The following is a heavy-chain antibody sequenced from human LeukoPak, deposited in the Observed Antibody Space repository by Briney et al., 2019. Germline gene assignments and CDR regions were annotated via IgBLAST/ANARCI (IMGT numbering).Heavy chain of an antibody. D-gene: IGHD3-9*01. J-gene: IGHJ4*02. CDR3: AKDLVLRYFDWAFDY. CDR1: GFTFSSYG. Sequence: GGSLRLPCAASGFTFSSYGMHWVRQAPGKGLEWVAVISYDGSNKYYADSVKGRFTISRDNSKNTLYLQMNSLRAEDTTVYYCAKDLVLRYFDWAFDYWGQGTLVTVSS. V-gene: IGHV3-30*18. CDR2: ISYDGSNK.